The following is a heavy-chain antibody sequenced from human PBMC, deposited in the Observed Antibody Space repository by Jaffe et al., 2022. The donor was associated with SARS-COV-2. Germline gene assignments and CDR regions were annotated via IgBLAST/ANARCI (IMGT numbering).Heavy chain of an antibody. CDR1: GGTFSSSA. J-gene: IGHJ4*02. V-gene: IGHV1-69*06. D-gene: IGHD2-15*01. CDR2: IIPYFDSS. Sequence: QVQLVQSGAEVKKPGSSVKVSCKTSGGTFSSSAIIWVRQAPGQGLEWMGGIIPYFDSSKNAQKFQGRVTITADKSTSTVYMELNSLTSEDTAVYYCARDGLGYGGTAGYFDGWGQGTQVTVAS. CDR3: ARDGLGYGGTAGYFDG.